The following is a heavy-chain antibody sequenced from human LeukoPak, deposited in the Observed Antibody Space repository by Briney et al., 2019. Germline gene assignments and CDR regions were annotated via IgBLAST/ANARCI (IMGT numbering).Heavy chain of an antibody. Sequence: SETLSLTCAVYGGSFTAYYWGWIRQPPGKGLEWIGSIYYSGSTYYNPSLKSRVTIFVDTSKNQFSLKLSSVTAADTAVYYCARLYRQAFDSSGYSYDYWGQGTLVTVSS. CDR3: ARLYRQAFDSSGYSYDY. CDR2: IYYSGST. V-gene: IGHV4-39*01. CDR1: GGSFTAYY. J-gene: IGHJ4*02. D-gene: IGHD3-22*01.